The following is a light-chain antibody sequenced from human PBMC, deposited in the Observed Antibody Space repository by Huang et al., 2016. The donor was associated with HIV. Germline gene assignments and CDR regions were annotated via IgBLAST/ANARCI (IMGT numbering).Light chain of an antibody. CDR2: WAA. CDR1: QTILHDSDSRNY. CDR3: QQYYSSPFT. V-gene: IGKV4-1*01. J-gene: IGKJ3*01. Sequence: DIVMTQSPDSLAVSLGEWATINCKSSQTILHDSDSRNYLAWYQQKPGQPPKLLIHWAAIRKSGVPDRFIGSGSGTDFTLTISSLQAEDVAVYYCQQYYSSPFTFGPGTNVDI.